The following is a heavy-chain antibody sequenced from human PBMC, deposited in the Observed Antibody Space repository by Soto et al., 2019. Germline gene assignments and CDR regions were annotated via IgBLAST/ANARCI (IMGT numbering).Heavy chain of an antibody. V-gene: IGHV4-38-2*01. Sequence: SETLSLTCAVSGYSISSGYYWGWIWQPPGKGLEWIGSIYHSGSTYYNPSLKSRVTISVDTSKNQFSLKLSSVTAAETAVDYCARVSTDFTFNYWGQGTLITVSS. J-gene: IGHJ4*02. D-gene: IGHD3-10*01. CDR2: IYHSGST. CDR3: ARVSTDFTFNY. CDR1: GYSISSGYY.